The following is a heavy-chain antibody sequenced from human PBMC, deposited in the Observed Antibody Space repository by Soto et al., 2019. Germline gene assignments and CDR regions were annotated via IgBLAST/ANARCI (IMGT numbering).Heavy chain of an antibody. J-gene: IGHJ6*04. D-gene: IGHD6-13*01. CDR1: GYTFTSYD. CDR2: MNPNSGNT. V-gene: IGHV1-8*01. Sequence: QVQLVQSGAEVKKPGASVKVSCEASGYTFTSYDINWVRQATGQGLEWMGWMNPNSGNTGYAQKCQGRVTMTRNTSISTAYMELSSLRSEDTAVYYCARGIAAAGTKGMDVWGKGTTVTVSS. CDR3: ARGIAAAGTKGMDV.